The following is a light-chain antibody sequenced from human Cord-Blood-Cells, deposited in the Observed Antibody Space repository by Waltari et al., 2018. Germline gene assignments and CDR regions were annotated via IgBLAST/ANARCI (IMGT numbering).Light chain of an antibody. CDR3: QQSYSTPPLT. V-gene: IGKV1-39*01. J-gene: IGKJ4*01. CDR1: QSISSY. Sequence: DIQMTQSPSSLSASVGDRVTITCRASQSISSYLNWYQQKPGKAPKLLSYAASSLQSGVPSRFSGSGSGTDFTLTISSLQPEDFVTYYCQQSYSTPPLTFGGGTKVEIK. CDR2: AAS.